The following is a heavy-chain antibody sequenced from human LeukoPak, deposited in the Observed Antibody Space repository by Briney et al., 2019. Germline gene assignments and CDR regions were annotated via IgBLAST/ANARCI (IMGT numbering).Heavy chain of an antibody. Sequence: GGSLRLSCAASGFTFISSEMNWVRQAPGKGLEWVSAISGSGGSTYYADSVKGRFTISRDNSKNTLYLQMNSLRAEDTAVYYCAKGYSYGYGYYMDVWGKGTTVTVSS. J-gene: IGHJ6*03. CDR1: GFTFISSE. D-gene: IGHD5-18*01. V-gene: IGHV3-23*01. CDR2: ISGSGGST. CDR3: AKGYSYGYGYYMDV.